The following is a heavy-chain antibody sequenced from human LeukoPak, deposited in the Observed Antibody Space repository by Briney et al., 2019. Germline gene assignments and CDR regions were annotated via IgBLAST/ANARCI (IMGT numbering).Heavy chain of an antibody. V-gene: IGHV4-38-2*01. CDR1: GESIRSGYY. J-gene: IGHJ4*02. CDR2: GYHSGNT. Sequence: SETLSLTCAVSGESIRSGYYWGWIRQPPGKGLEWIGSGYHSGNTYYNPSLKSRVTILVDTSKNQFSLKLNSVTAADTAVYYCATLPDYWGQGTLVTVSS. CDR3: ATLPDY.